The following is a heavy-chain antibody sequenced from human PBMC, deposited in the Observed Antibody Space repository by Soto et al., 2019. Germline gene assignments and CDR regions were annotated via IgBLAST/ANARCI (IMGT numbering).Heavy chain of an antibody. J-gene: IGHJ4*02. V-gene: IGHV3-21*01. CDR2: IRGFSPYT. CDR3: AREREGYCTNGVCSQPD. CDR1: GFTFRTYT. D-gene: IGHD2-8*01. Sequence: LRLSCISSGFTFRTYTINWVRQAPGKVLEWVSGIRGFSPYTFYADSVKGRFTISRDNAKNSLYLQMNSLRAEGTAVYYCAREREGYCTNGVCSQPDWGQGTLVTVSS.